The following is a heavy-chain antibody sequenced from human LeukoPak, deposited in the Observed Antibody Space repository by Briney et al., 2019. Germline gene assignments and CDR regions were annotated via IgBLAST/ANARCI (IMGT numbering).Heavy chain of an antibody. J-gene: IGHJ6*02. D-gene: IGHD6-19*01. V-gene: IGHV3-13*01. CDR3: ARENVLAVAATNCYYGMDV. CDR1: GFTFSNYD. Sequence: GGSLRLSCAASGFTFSNYDIHWVRQATGKGLEWVSTIGTAGDTYYSDSVKGRFTISREDDNNSLYLQMNSLRGGDTAVYYCARENVLAVAATNCYYGMDVWGQGTTVTVSS. CDR2: IGTAGDT.